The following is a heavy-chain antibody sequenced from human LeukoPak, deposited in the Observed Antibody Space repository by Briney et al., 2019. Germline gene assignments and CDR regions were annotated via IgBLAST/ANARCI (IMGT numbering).Heavy chain of an antibody. CDR3: ARDGLQRYYYYGMDV. J-gene: IGHJ6*02. CDR2: IYYSGST. D-gene: IGHD5-18*01. CDR1: GGSISSYY. Sequence: SETLSLTCTVSGGSISSYYWSWIRQPPGKGLEWIGYIYYSGSTNHNPSLKSRVTISVDTSKNQFSLKLSSVTAADTAVYYCARDGLQRYYYYGMDVWGQGTTVTVSS. V-gene: IGHV4-59*01.